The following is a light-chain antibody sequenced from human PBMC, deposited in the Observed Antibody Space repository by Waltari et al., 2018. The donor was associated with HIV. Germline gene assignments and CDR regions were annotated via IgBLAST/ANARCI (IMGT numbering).Light chain of an antibody. CDR3: CSYAGTGTYV. V-gene: IGLV2-23*02. Sequence: QSALTQPASVSGSPGQSITISCTATSSDVASYNLVSWYQQHPGKAPKVMIYAVTKRRSGVSNRFSGSKSDNTASLTISGLQAEDEADYYCCSYAGTGTYVFGTGTKVTVL. CDR2: AVT. J-gene: IGLJ1*01. CDR1: SSDVASYNL.